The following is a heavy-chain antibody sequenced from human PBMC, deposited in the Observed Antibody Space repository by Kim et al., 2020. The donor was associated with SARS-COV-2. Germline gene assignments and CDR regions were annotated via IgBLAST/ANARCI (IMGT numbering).Heavy chain of an antibody. CDR1: GFTFSNYA. CDR2: ITGNGGDT. CDR3: VKGSAASRPYYFDY. J-gene: IGHJ4*02. D-gene: IGHD2-15*01. Sequence: GGSLRLSCAASGFTFSNYAMSWVRQGPGMGLEWVSAITGNGGDTYHADSVKGRLTISRDNSQNTLYLQMNSLSSDDTAIYYCVKGSAASRPYYFDYWGQGTLVTVSS. V-gene: IGHV3-23*01.